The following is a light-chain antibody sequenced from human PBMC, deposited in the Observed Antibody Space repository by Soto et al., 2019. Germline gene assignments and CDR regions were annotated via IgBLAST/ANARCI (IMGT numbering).Light chain of an antibody. J-gene: IGLJ3*02. CDR1: SSNIGNDY. CDR2: DSN. Sequence: QSVLTQPPSVSAAPGQKVTISCSGSSSNIGNDYVSWYQQLPGTAPKLLIYDSNKRPSGIPDRFSASKSGTSATLGITGLQTGDEADYFCGTWDSSLSAAVFGGGTQLTV. V-gene: IGLV1-51*01. CDR3: GTWDSSLSAAV.